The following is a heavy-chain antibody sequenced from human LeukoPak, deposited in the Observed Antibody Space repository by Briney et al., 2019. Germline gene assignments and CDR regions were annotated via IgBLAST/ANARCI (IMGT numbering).Heavy chain of an antibody. CDR3: ARDFVGARGN. CDR2: VSSSSSYI. J-gene: IGHJ4*02. D-gene: IGHD1-26*01. CDR1: GFTFSSYS. V-gene: IGHV3-21*01. Sequence: PGGSLRLSCAASGFTFSSYSMNWVRQAPGKGLEWVSSVSSSSSYIYYADSVKGRFTISRDNAKNSLYLQMNSLRAEDTAVYYCARDFVGARGNWGQGTLVTVSS.